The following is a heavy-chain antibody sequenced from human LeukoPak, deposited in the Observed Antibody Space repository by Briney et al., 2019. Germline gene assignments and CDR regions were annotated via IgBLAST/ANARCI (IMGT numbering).Heavy chain of an antibody. CDR2: IRYDGSNK. CDR3: AKGETYYYDSSGFDY. CDR1: GFTFSSYG. Sequence: GGSLRLSCAASGFTFSSYGMHWVRQAPGKGLEWVAFIRYDGSNKYYADSVKGRFTISRDNSKNTLYLQMNSLRAEDTAVYYCAKGETYYYDSSGFDYWGQGTLVTVSS. D-gene: IGHD3-22*01. J-gene: IGHJ4*02. V-gene: IGHV3-30*02.